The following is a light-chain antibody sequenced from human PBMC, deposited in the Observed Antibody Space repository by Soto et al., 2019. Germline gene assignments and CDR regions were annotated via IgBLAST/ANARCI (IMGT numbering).Light chain of an antibody. CDR1: QSVSNY. Sequence: EIVLTQSPATLSLSPGERATLSCRASQSVSNYIGWYQQRPGQAPRLLIYDASNRATGIPVRFSGSGSGTDFTLTISSLEPEDFALYYCQQGGTFGQGTRLEI. J-gene: IGKJ5*01. V-gene: IGKV3-11*01. CDR2: DAS. CDR3: QQGGT.